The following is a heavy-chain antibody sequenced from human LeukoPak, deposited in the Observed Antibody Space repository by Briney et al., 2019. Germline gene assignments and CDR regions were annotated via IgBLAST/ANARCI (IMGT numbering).Heavy chain of an antibody. Sequence: PGGSLRLSCAASGFIFGDYYMTWIRQAPGKGLEWVSLISWDGGSTYYADSVKGRFTISRDNSKNSLYLQMNSLRTEDTALYYCAKGQVVPATILDYWGQGTLVTVSS. CDR1: GFIFGDYY. D-gene: IGHD2-2*01. CDR2: ISWDGGST. V-gene: IGHV3-43*01. CDR3: AKGQVVPATILDY. J-gene: IGHJ4*02.